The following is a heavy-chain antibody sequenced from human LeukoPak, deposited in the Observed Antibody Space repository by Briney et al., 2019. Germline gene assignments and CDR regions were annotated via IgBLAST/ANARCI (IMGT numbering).Heavy chain of an antibody. CDR1: GFTFDDYG. Sequence: GGSPRLSCAASGFTFDDYGMSWVRQAPGKGLEWVSGISWNGGSTTYADSVKGRFTISRDNAKNSLYLQMNSLRAEDTAVYYCARDSPDSSGYSTLDYWGQGTLVTVSS. CDR3: ARDSPDSSGYSTLDY. D-gene: IGHD3-22*01. V-gene: IGHV3-20*04. CDR2: ISWNGGST. J-gene: IGHJ4*02.